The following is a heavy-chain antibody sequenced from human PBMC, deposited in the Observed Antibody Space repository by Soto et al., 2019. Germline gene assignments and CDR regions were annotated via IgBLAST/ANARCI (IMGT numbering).Heavy chain of an antibody. V-gene: IGHV3-33*01. D-gene: IGHD6-13*01. CDR3: ARDWVSAAGNKYFDY. CDR2: IWYDGSNK. CDR1: GFTFSSYG. J-gene: IGHJ4*02. Sequence: GGSLRLSCAASGFTFSSYGMHWVRQAPGKGLEWVAVIWYDGSNKYYADSVKGRFTISRDNSKNTLYLQMNSLRAEDTAVYYCARDWVSAAGNKYFDYWGQGTLVTVSS.